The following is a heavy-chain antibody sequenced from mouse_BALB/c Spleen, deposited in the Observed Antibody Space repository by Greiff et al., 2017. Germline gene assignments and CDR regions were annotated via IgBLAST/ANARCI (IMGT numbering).Heavy chain of an antibody. CDR2: IDPSDSET. CDR3: ARDYDSSSAWFAY. J-gene: IGHJ3*01. CDR1: GYTFTSYW. Sequence: QVQLQQPGAELVKPGAPVKLSCKASGYTFTSYWMNWVKQRPGRGLEWIGRIDPSDSETHYNQKFKDKATLTVDKSSSTAYIQLSSLTSEDSAVYDCARDYDSSSAWFAYWGQGTLVTVSA. D-gene: IGHD1-1*01. V-gene: IGHV1-69*02.